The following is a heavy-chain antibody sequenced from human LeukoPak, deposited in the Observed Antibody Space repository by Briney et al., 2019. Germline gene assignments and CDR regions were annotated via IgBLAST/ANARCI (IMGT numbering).Heavy chain of an antibody. V-gene: IGHV3-66*01. CDR2: IYSGGST. Sequence: GGSLRLSCAASGFTVSSNYMSWVRQAPGKGLEWVSVIYSGGSTYYADSVKGRFTISRDNSKNTLYLQMNSLRAEDTAVYYCARARPRHAFDIWAKGQWSPSLQ. CDR1: GFTVSSNY. CDR3: ARARPRHAFDI. J-gene: IGHJ3*02.